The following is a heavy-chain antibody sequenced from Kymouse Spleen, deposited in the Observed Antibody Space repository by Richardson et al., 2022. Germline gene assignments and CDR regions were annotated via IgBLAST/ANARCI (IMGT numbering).Heavy chain of an antibody. CDR1: GFTFSSYG. J-gene: IGHJ6*02. CDR2: IWYDGSNK. CDR3: AREGVLWFGYGMDV. D-gene: IGHD3-10*01. V-gene: IGHV3-33*01. Sequence: QVQLVESGGGVVQPGRSLRLSCAASGFTFSSYGMHWVRQAPGKGLEWVAVIWYDGSNKYYADSVKGRFTISRDNSKNTLYLQMNSLRAEDTAVYYCAREGVLWFGYGMDVWGQGTTVTVSS.